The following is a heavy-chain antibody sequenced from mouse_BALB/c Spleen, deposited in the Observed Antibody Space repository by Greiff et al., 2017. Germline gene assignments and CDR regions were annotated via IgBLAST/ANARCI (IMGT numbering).Heavy chain of an antibody. CDR2: ISSGGST. CDR3: ARDGHYAMDY. CDR1: GFTFSSYA. J-gene: IGHJ4*01. Sequence: EVQGVESGGGLVKPGGSLKLSCAASGFTFSSYAMSWVRQTPEKRLEWVASISSGGSTYYPDSVKGRFTISRDNARNILYLQMSSLRSEDTAMYYCARDGHYAMDYWGQGTSVTVSS. V-gene: IGHV5-6-5*01. D-gene: IGHD1-2*01.